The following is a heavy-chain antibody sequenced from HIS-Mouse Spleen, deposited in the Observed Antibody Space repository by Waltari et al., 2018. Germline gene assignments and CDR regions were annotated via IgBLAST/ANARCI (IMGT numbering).Heavy chain of an antibody. D-gene: IGHD6-13*01. Sequence: QLQLQESGPGLVKPSETLSLTCTVSGGSISSSSYYWGWIRQPPGKGLGWIGSIYSSWGTYSNPSLKSRVTISVDTSKNQFSLKLSSVTAADTAVYYCAREIPYSSSWYDWYFDLWGRGTLVTVSS. V-gene: IGHV4-39*07. CDR1: GGSISSSSYY. CDR3: AREIPYSSSWYDWYFDL. CDR2: IYSSWGT. J-gene: IGHJ2*01.